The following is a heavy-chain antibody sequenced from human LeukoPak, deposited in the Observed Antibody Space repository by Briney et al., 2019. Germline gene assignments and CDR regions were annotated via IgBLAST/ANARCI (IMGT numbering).Heavy chain of an antibody. CDR1: GGAFTGYY. V-gene: IGHV4-34*01. CDR2: INHSGST. CDR3: ATCRDEFGDYGFTS. J-gene: IGHJ5*02. Sequence: KSSQTLSLTRAVYGGAFTGYYWTWIRQPPRKGLGWIGEINHSGSTNYNPSLKSRVTISVDTSKNHFSLKLNSVTAADSAVYYCATCRDEFGDYGFTSWGKGTLVTVSS. D-gene: IGHD4-17*01.